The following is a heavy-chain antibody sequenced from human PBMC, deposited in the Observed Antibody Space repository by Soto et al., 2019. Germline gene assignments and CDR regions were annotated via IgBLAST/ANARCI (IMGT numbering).Heavy chain of an antibody. CDR3: AKDLGTDDFWSAYYTYYYMDA. Sequence: EVQLLESGGGWVQPGGSLRLSCAASGFNFSSYALNWVRQSPGKGLEWVSVISGSGDNTYYADSVKGRFTISRDNTKNTLYLQMNSLRAEDTAVYYCAKDLGTDDFWSAYYTYYYMDACGKGTTVTVSS. CDR1: GFNFSSYA. V-gene: IGHV3-23*01. CDR2: ISGSGDNT. J-gene: IGHJ6*03. D-gene: IGHD3-3*01.